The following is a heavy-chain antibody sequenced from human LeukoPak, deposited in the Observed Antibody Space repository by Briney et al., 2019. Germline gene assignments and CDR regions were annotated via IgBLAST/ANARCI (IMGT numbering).Heavy chain of an antibody. V-gene: IGHV1-2*02. D-gene: IGHD3-3*01. Sequence: ASVKVSCKASGYTFTGYYMHWVRQAPGQGLEWMGWINPNSGGTNYAQKFQGRVTITRDTSISTAYMELSRLRSDDTAVYYCARVPVPLSGYAPSGMDVWGQGTTVTVSS. J-gene: IGHJ6*02. CDR2: INPNSGGT. CDR1: GYTFTGYY. CDR3: ARVPVPLSGYAPSGMDV.